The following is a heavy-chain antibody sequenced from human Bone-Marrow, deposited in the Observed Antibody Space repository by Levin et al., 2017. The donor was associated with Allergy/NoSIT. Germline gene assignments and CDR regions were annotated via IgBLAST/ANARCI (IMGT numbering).Heavy chain of an antibody. CDR1: GYTFTTYY. CDR2: INPSDAST. Sequence: VASVKVSCKASGYTFTTYYIHWVRQAPGQGLEWLGIINPSDASTSYAQKFQGRLTMTSDTSTSTVYMEVSSLRSEDTALYYCARDHYFDFWNGFSYYYYYGMDVWGQGTTVTVSS. D-gene: IGHD3-3*01. CDR3: ARDHYFDFWNGFSYYYYYGMDV. J-gene: IGHJ6*02. V-gene: IGHV1-46*01.